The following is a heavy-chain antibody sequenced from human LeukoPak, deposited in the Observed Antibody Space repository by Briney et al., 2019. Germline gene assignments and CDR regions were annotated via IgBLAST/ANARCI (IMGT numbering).Heavy chain of an antibody. V-gene: IGHV4-34*12. Sequence: SETLSLTCAVYGGSFSGYYWSWVRQPPGKGLEWVGEIIHGGSTNYNPALKSRVTISVDTSKNQFSLKLSSVTAADTAVYYCARALVVVVVAARMNYYYGMDVWGQGTTVTVSS. CDR1: GGSFSGYY. CDR3: ARALVVVVVAARMNYYYGMDV. J-gene: IGHJ6*02. CDR2: IIHGGST. D-gene: IGHD2-15*01.